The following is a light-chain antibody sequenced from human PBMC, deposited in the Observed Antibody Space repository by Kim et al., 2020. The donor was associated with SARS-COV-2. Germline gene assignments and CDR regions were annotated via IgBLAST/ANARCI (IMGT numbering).Light chain of an antibody. CDR1: SLRSYY. Sequence: VALGQTVRITCQGDSLRSYYATWYQQKPGQAPILVIYGKNNRPSGIPDRFSGSSSGNTASLTITGTQAGDEADYYCNSRDPTDHVVLAGGTKLTVL. CDR3: NSRDPTDHVV. CDR2: GKN. J-gene: IGLJ2*01. V-gene: IGLV3-19*01.